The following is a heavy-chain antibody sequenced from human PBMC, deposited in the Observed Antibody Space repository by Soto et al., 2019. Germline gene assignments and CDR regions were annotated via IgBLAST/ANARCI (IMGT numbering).Heavy chain of an antibody. V-gene: IGHV3-30-3*01. CDR1: GFLFNTYA. Sequence: QVQLLDSGGGLVQPGGSLRLSCATSGFLFNTYAMHWVRQAPGKGLEWVAVISYDGNNQDYADSVKGRFTISRDNSRNTLYLQMTNLRSEDTAVYYCARAGSGHDVLTGRYFYYFHTVDVWGQGTTVTVSS. CDR3: ARAGSGHDVLTGRYFYYFHTVDV. J-gene: IGHJ6*02. CDR2: ISYDGNNQ. D-gene: IGHD3-9*01.